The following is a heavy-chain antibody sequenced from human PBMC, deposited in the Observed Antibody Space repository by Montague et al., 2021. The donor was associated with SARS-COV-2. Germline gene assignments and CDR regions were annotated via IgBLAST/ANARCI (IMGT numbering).Heavy chain of an antibody. J-gene: IGHJ5*02. CDR3: ARDDPYCTNGVCYTGNWFDP. CDR1: GDSVTMKRAA. D-gene: IGHD2-8*01. V-gene: IGHV6-1*01. Sequence: CAISGDSVTMKRAAGDGRRRTRSNGSEGQGRTDDRSKWNNDYAVSVKSRITINPDTSKNQFSLQLNSVTPEDTAVYYCARDDPYCTNGVCYTGNWFDPWGQGTLVTVSS. CDR2: TDDRSKWNN.